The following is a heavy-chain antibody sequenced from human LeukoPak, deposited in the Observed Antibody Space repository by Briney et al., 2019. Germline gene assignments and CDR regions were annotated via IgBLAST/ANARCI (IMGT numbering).Heavy chain of an antibody. CDR1: GYTFTSYG. D-gene: IGHD1-1*01. Sequence: ASVKVSCKASGYTFTSYGISWVRQAPGQGLEWMGWISAYNGNTNYAQKLQGRVTMTTDTSTSTAYMELRSLRSDDTAVYYCARGAVNRYNWNDDNYYYYYMDVWGKGTTVIISS. CDR2: ISAYNGNT. J-gene: IGHJ6*03. V-gene: IGHV1-18*01. CDR3: ARGAVNRYNWNDDNYYYYYMDV.